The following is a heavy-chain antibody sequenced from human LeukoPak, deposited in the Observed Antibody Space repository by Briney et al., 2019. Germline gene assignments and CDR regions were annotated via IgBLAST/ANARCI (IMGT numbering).Heavy chain of an antibody. CDR2: ISAYNGNT. J-gene: IGHJ6*02. CDR1: GYTFTSYG. D-gene: IGHD1-26*01. Sequence: ASVKVSCKASGYTFTSYGISWVRQAPGQGLEWMGRISAYNGNTNYAQKLQGRVTMTTDTSTSTAYMELRSLRSDDTAVYYCARLVGATAVYYYYGMDVWGQGTTVTVSS. CDR3: ARLVGATAVYYYYGMDV. V-gene: IGHV1-18*01.